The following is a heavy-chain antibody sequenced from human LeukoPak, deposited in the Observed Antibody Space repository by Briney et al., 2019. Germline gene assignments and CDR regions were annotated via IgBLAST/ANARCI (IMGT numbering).Heavy chain of an antibody. J-gene: IGHJ5*02. CDR3: ARDGTVATNWFDP. Sequence: SETLSFTCTVSGGSVSSYYWSWIRQPPGKGLEWIGYIKSSGSTNYNPSLKSRVTISIDTSKNQFSLRLNSVTAADTAVYYCARDGTVATNWFDPWGQGTLVTVSS. D-gene: IGHD5-12*01. CDR1: GGSVSSYY. V-gene: IGHV4-59*02. CDR2: IKSSGST.